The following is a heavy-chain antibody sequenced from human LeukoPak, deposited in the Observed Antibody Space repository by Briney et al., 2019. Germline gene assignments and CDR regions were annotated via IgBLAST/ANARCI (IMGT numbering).Heavy chain of an antibody. CDR1: GGSISNYY. CDR3: AVSYGDYITGAYAVDV. J-gene: IGHJ3*01. CDR2: IYYSGST. D-gene: IGHD4-17*01. Sequence: PSETLSLTCTVSGGSISNYYWSWIRQPPEKGLEWIGYIYYSGSTNYNPSLKSRLTISVDTSKNQFSLKLSSVTAADTAVYYCAVSYGDYITGAYAVDVWGQGTMVTVSS. V-gene: IGHV4-59*08.